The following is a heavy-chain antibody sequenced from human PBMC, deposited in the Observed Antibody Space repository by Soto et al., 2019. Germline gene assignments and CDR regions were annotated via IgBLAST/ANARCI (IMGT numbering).Heavy chain of an antibody. Sequence: ASVNVSCKTSGYTFTSFGVSCVRQAPGQGLEWMGWISGYNGKTKYAQTLQGRATMTADTSTSTVYMELRGLRSDDTAVYFCARDKMIDDYGLGTFDSWGKGNTVTVSA. D-gene: IGHD3-10*01. V-gene: IGHV1-18*04. CDR3: ARDKMIDDYGLGTFDS. CDR2: ISGYNGKT. CDR1: GYTFTSFG. J-gene: IGHJ4*02.